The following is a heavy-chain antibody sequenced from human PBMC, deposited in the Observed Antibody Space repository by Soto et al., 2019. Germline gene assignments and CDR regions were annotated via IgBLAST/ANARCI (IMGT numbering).Heavy chain of an antibody. V-gene: IGHV4-38-2*01. Sequence: SETLSLTCAVSGYSISSGYYWGWIRQPPGKGLEWIGSIYHSGSTYYNPSLKSRVTISVDTSKNQFSLKLSSVTTADTAVYYCARDIVVVPAAIPVAYGMDVWGQGTTVTVSS. CDR1: GYSISSGYY. J-gene: IGHJ6*02. D-gene: IGHD2-2*02. CDR2: IYHSGST. CDR3: ARDIVVVPAAIPVAYGMDV.